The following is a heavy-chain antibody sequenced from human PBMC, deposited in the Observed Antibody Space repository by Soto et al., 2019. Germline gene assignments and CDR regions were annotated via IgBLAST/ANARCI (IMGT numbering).Heavy chain of an antibody. Sequence: QVQLVQSGAEVKKPGASVKVSRKASGYTFTSYGISWVRQAPGQGLEWMGWISTYNGNTNYAQKLQGRVTMTTDTSTSTAYMELRSLRSDDTAVYYCARVPATGYYYDSSGYYYFDYWGQGTLVTVSS. CDR2: ISTYNGNT. D-gene: IGHD3-22*01. CDR3: ARVPATGYYYDSSGYYYFDY. J-gene: IGHJ4*02. CDR1: GYTFTSYG. V-gene: IGHV1-18*01.